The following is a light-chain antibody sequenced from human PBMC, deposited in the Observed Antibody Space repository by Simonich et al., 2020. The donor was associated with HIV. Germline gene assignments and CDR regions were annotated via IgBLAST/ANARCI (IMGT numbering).Light chain of an antibody. CDR3: MQGTHWPRT. V-gene: IGKV2-30*02. Sequence: DVVMTQSPLSLPVTLGQPASISCRSSQSLVHSDGNTYLNWFQQRPCQSPRRLIYKVSNRDSGVPDRFSGSGSGTDFTLKISRVEAEDVGVYSCMQGTHWPRTFGQGTKVEIK. CDR1: QSLVHSDGNTY. J-gene: IGKJ1*01. CDR2: KVS.